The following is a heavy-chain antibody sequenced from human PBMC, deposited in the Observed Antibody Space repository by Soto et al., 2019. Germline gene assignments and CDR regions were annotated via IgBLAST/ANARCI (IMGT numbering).Heavy chain of an antibody. V-gene: IGHV4-34*01. CDR1: GGSFSGYY. CDR3: ARVTSYYDFWSGPTVFYYGMDV. D-gene: IGHD3-3*01. J-gene: IGHJ6*02. Sequence: TSETLSLTCAVYGGSFSGYYWSWIRQPPGKGLEWIGEINHSGSTNYNPSLKSRVTISVDTSKNQFSLKLSSVTAADTAVYYCARVTSYYDFWSGPTVFYYGMDVWGQGTTVTVSS. CDR2: INHSGST.